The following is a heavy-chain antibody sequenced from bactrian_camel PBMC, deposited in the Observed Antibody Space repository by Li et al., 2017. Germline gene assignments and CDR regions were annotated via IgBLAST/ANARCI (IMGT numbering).Heavy chain of an antibody. Sequence: QLVESGGGLVQPGGSLRLSCLASGFQFADYPMSWVRQAPGKGLEWVSSMNSGGGTSYYADSVKGRFTISRDNAKNTVDLQINSLKSDDTALYYCASGGFAYWGPGTQVTVS. J-gene: IGHJ4*01. CDR1: GFQFADYP. CDR2: MNSGGGTS. V-gene: IGHV3S40*01. CDR3: ASGGFAY.